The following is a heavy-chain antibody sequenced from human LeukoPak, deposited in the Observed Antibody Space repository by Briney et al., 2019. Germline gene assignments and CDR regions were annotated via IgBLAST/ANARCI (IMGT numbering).Heavy chain of an antibody. Sequence: SETLSLTCSVSGDSITGYYCSWIRQPAGRRLEWIGRIDTSGSTYYNPSLKSRGTMSVDTPKNQFSLKLSSVTAADTAVYYCARDREDDFWRDYSYSYMDVWGRGTKVTVSS. CDR2: IDTSGST. J-gene: IGHJ6*03. V-gene: IGHV4-4*07. CDR1: GDSITGYY. D-gene: IGHD3-3*01. CDR3: ARDREDDFWRDYSYSYMDV.